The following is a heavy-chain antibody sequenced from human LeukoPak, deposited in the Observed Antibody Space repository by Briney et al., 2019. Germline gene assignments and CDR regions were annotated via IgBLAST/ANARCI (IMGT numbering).Heavy chain of an antibody. Sequence: PGRSLRLSCAASGFTFDDYAMHWVRQAPGKGLEWVSYISITGGTIYYADSVKGRFTISRGNAKNSLFLQMNSLRAEDTAVYFCARESMYTFAIWGQGTMVTVSS. J-gene: IGHJ3*02. CDR2: ISITGGTI. CDR3: ARESMYTFAI. V-gene: IGHV3-11*01. CDR1: GFTFDDYA. D-gene: IGHD2/OR15-2a*01.